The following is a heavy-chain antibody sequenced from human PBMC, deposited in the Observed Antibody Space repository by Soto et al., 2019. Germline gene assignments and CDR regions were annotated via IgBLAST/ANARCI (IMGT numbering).Heavy chain of an antibody. J-gene: IGHJ6*01. CDR2: IWYDGKNE. V-gene: IGHV3-33*01. D-gene: IGHD2-15*01. CDR3: WRDGGYWSGVICYFDSARDGIDV. CDR1: GFTSGNYG. Sequence: GQSLRVSCAGSGFTSGNYGMHWVRPAPGKGLEWVAVIWYDGKNEYYADSVRGRFTISRDNSKNTLYLQMNSLRAEDTAVYYCWRDGGYWSGVICYFDSARDGIDV.